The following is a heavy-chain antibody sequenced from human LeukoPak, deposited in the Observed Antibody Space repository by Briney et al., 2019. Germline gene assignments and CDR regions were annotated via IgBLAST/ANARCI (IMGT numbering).Heavy chain of an antibody. CDR1: GGSFSGYY. V-gene: IGHV4-34*01. J-gene: IGHJ4*02. CDR3: VRSAPYFDY. CDR2: INHSGST. Sequence: PSETLSLTCAVYGGSFSGYYWSWIRQPPGKGLEWIGEINHSGSTNYNPSLKSRVTISVDTSKNQFSLKLSSVTAADTAVYYCVRSAPYFDYWGQGTLVTVSS.